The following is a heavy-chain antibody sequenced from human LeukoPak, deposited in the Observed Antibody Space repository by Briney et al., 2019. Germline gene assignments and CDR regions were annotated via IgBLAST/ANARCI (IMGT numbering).Heavy chain of an antibody. Sequence: SETLSLTCTVSGGSISSYYWSWIRQPPGKGLEWIGYIYYSGSTNYNPSLKSRVTISVDTSKNQFSLKLSSVTAADTAVYHCARDRGTMIVDAFDIWGQGTMVTVSS. D-gene: IGHD3-22*01. CDR1: GGSISSYY. J-gene: IGHJ3*02. V-gene: IGHV4-59*01. CDR3: ARDRGTMIVDAFDI. CDR2: IYYSGST.